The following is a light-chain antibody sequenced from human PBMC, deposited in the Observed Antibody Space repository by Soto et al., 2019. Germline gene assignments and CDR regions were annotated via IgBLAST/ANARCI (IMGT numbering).Light chain of an antibody. CDR2: GAS. CDR3: QQYGSSGT. Sequence: EIVFTQSPGTLSLSPGERATLSCRASQSVSSSYLAWYQQKPGQAPRLLIYGASKRATGIPDRFSGSGSGTDFTLTISRLEPEDFAVYYCQQYGSSGTFGQGTKVDIK. J-gene: IGKJ1*01. V-gene: IGKV3-20*01. CDR1: QSVSSSY.